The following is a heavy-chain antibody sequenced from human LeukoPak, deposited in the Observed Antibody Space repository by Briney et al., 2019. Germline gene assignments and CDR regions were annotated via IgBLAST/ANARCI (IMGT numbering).Heavy chain of an antibody. J-gene: IGHJ6*02. CDR2: ISSSSSYI. Sequence: GGSLRLSCAASGFTFSSYSMNWVRQAPGKGLEWVSSISSSSSYIYYADSVKGRFTISRDNAKNSLYLQMNSLRAEDTAVYYCARDRALTGYYSPPSYYYYGMDVWGQGTTVTVSS. D-gene: IGHD3-9*01. V-gene: IGHV3-21*01. CDR1: GFTFSSYS. CDR3: ARDRALTGYYSPPSYYYYGMDV.